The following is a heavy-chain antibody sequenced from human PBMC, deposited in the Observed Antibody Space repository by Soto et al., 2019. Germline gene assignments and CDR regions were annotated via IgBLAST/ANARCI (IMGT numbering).Heavy chain of an antibody. Sequence: PGGSLRLSCAASGFTFSSYAMSWVRQAPGKGLEWVSAISGSGGSTYYADSVKGRFTISRDNSKNTLYLQMNSLRAEDTAVYYCATGYDSSGYYYAYFDYWGQGTLVTVSS. CDR1: GFTFSSYA. J-gene: IGHJ4*02. D-gene: IGHD3-22*01. CDR2: ISGSGGST. CDR3: ATGYDSSGYYYAYFDY. V-gene: IGHV3-23*01.